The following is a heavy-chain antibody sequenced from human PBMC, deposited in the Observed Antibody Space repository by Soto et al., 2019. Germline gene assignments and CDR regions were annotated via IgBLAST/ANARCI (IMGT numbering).Heavy chain of an antibody. CDR1: GFTFSTYA. CDR2: ISGSGGDT. V-gene: IGHV3-23*01. CDR3: AHPRGYGVFDAYDI. Sequence: GGSLRLSCAASGFTFSTYAMSCVRQAPGKGLEWVSAISGSGGDTYYADSVKGRFTISRDNSINMLYLQMNSLRTEDTAVYYCAHPRGYGVFDAYDIWGQGAMGTVSS. D-gene: IGHD4-17*01. J-gene: IGHJ3*02.